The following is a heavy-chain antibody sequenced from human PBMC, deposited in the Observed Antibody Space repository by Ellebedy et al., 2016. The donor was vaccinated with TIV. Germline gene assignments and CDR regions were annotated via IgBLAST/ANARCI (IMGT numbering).Heavy chain of an antibody. Sequence: GSLRLXCTVSGGPISSSSYYWGWIRQPPGKGLEWIGSIYYSGNTYYNPSLKSRVTISIDTSKNQFSLRLSSVTAADTAIYRCARRKVTIPRADAYFDYWGQGILVTVSS. CDR2: IYYSGNT. D-gene: IGHD3-3*01. CDR1: GGPISSSSYY. J-gene: IGHJ4*02. CDR3: ARRKVTIPRADAYFDY. V-gene: IGHV4-39*01.